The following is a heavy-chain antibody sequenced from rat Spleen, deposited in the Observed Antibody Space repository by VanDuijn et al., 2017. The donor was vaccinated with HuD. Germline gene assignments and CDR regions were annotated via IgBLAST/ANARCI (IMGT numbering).Heavy chain of an antibody. CDR2: ISNTGRNT. V-gene: IGHV5-31*01. Sequence: EVQLVESGGGLVQPGRSLKLSCVASGFTFNDYWMTWIRQSPGKGLEWIASISNTGRNTYYADSVRGRFTISRDNAENTVCLQMNSLRSEDTATYYCAVSGYGYWGQGVMVTVSS. J-gene: IGHJ2*01. CDR1: GFTFNDYW. CDR3: AVSGYGY. D-gene: IGHD4-3*01.